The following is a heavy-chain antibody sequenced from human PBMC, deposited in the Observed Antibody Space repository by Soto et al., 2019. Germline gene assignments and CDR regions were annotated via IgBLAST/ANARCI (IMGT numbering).Heavy chain of an antibody. V-gene: IGHV3-48*02. Sequence: EVQLVESGGGFVQPGGSLRLSCAASGFTFSSYSMNWVRQAPGKGLEWVSYITSSSDTIYYADSVKGRFTISRDNAKNSLYLQMNSLGDEDTAVYYCARLPKGTTVTAWGQGTLVTVSS. CDR3: ARLPKGTTVTA. CDR2: ITSSSDTI. J-gene: IGHJ4*02. CDR1: GFTFSSYS. D-gene: IGHD4-17*01.